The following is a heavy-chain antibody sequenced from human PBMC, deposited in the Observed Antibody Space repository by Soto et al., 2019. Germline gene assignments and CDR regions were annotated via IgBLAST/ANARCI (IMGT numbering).Heavy chain of an antibody. V-gene: IGHV1-2*02. CDR1: GYTFTGYY. CDR2: INPNSGGT. J-gene: IGHJ6*02. Sequence: QVQLVQSGAEVKKPGASVKVSCKASGYTFTGYYMHWVRQAPGQGLEWMGWINPNSGGTNYAQKFQGRVTMTRATTIRSAFMELSGLGSDVTAVYYCASIVSGASRSWYYYGMDVWGQGTTVTVSS. CDR3: ASIVSGASRSWYYYGMDV. D-gene: IGHD2-15*01.